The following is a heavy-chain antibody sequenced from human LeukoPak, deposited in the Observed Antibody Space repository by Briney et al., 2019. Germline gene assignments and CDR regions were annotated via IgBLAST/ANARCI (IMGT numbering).Heavy chain of an antibody. Sequence: GGSLRLSCAASGFTFSKYGMSWVRQAPGKGLEWVSVISGRGGSTDYADPVKGRFTISRDNSKNMLYVQMNSLRVEDTAVYYCVHCGGDCYPCCGMDVWGQGTTVTVSS. D-gene: IGHD2-21*02. CDR3: VHCGGDCYPCCGMDV. J-gene: IGHJ6*02. CDR1: GFTFSKYG. V-gene: IGHV3-23*01. CDR2: ISGRGGST.